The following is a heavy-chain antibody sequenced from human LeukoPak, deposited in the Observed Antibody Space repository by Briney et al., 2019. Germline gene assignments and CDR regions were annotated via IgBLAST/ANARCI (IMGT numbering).Heavy chain of an antibody. CDR1: GGSFSGYY. Sequence: RSSETLSLTRAVYGGSFSGYYWSWIRQPPGKGLEWIGEINHSGSTNYNPSLKSRVTISVDTSKNQFSLKLSSVTAADTAVYYCARGDYYYDSSGYYYMVAFDIWGQGTMVTVSS. CDR2: INHSGST. J-gene: IGHJ3*02. D-gene: IGHD3-22*01. V-gene: IGHV4-34*01. CDR3: ARGDYYYDSSGYYYMVAFDI.